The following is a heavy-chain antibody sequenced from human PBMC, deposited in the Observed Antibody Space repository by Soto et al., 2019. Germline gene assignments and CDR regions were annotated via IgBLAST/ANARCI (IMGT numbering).Heavy chain of an antibody. CDR2: ISHDGSNK. V-gene: IGHV3-30*18. CDR3: AKGAWFGELLPFDY. CDR1: GFTFSSFG. J-gene: IGHJ4*02. Sequence: QVQLVESGGGVVQPGRSLRLSCAASGFTFSSFGMHWVRQAPGKGLEWVALISHDGSNKYYADSVKGRFTISRDNSKNTLYLQRSSLRAEDTAVYYCAKGAWFGELLPFDYWGQGTLVTVSS. D-gene: IGHD3-10*01.